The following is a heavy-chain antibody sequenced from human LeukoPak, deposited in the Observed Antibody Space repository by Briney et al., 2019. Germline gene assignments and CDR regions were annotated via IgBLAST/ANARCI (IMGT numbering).Heavy chain of an antibody. CDR3: ARDGGLAPVVVVAAPPDY. CDR1: GFTFSSYS. J-gene: IGHJ4*02. CDR2: ISSSSSYI. D-gene: IGHD2-15*01. V-gene: IGHV3-21*01. Sequence: KTGGSLRLSCAASGFTFSSYSMNWVRQAPGKGLEWVSSISSSSSYIYYADSVKGRFTISRDNAKNSLYLQMNSLRAEDTAVYYCARDGGLAPVVVVAAPPDYWGQGTLVTVSS.